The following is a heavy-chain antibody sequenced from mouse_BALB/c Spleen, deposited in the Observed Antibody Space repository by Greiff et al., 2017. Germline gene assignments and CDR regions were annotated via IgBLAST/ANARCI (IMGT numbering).Heavy chain of an antibody. J-gene: IGHJ2*01. V-gene: IGHV1-69*01. CDR3: ARDWDLYFDY. CDR2: IDTSDSYT. CDR1: GYTFTDYW. Sequence: QVQLQQPGAELVMPGASVKMSCKASGYTFTDYWMHWVKQRPGQGLERIGAIDTSDSYTSYNQKFKGKATLTVDESSSTAYMQLSSLTSEDSAVYYCARDWDLYFDYWGQGTTLTVSS. D-gene: IGHD4-1*01.